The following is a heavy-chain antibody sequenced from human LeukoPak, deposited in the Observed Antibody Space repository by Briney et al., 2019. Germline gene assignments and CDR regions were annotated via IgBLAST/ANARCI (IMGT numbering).Heavy chain of an antibody. CDR3: AKEPHYYYDSSGYYYGTFFDY. V-gene: IGHV3-23*01. CDR1: GFTFSSYA. Sequence: GGSLRLSCAASGFTFSSYAMSWVRQAPGKGLEWVSAISGSGGSTYYADSVKGRFTISRGNSKNTLYLQMNSLRAEDTAVYYCAKEPHYYYDSSGYYYGTFFDYWGQGTLVTVSS. CDR2: ISGSGGST. J-gene: IGHJ4*02. D-gene: IGHD3-22*01.